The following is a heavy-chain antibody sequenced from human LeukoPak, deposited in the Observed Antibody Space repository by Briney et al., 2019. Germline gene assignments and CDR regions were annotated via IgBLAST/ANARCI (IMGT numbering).Heavy chain of an antibody. CDR2: ISAYNGNT. D-gene: IGHD1-26*01. CDR3: ARDPPREGSYYYMDV. CDR1: GYTFTSYG. J-gene: IGHJ6*03. Sequence: GASVKVSCKASGYTFTSYGISWVRQAPGQGLEWMGWISAYNGNTNYAQKLQGRVTMTTDTSTSTVYMELRSLRSDDTAVYYCARDPPREGSYYYMDVWGKGTTVTVSS. V-gene: IGHV1-18*01.